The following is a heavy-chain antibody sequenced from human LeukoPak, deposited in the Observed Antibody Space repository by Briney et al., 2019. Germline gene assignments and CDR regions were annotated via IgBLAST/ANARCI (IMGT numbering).Heavy chain of an antibody. CDR1: GFTFSSHW. D-gene: IGHD2-2*01. V-gene: IGHV3-7*05. Sequence: GGSLRLSCAASGFTFSSHWMYWVRQAPGKGLECVSNIKPDGSETFYAESVKGRFTISRDNAKNSLYLQMNSLRAEDTAVYYCTRIIVEVPGVSDYCDSWGQGTLVTVSS. CDR2: IKPDGSET. CDR3: TRIIVEVPGVSDYCDS. J-gene: IGHJ4*02.